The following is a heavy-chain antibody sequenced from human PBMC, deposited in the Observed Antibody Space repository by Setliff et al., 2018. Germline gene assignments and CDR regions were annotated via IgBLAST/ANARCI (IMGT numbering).Heavy chain of an antibody. CDR3: ERLVRYCTQRACQRTQDADL. V-gene: IGHV1-18*04. J-gene: IGHJ5*02. Sequence: ASVKVSCKASGYTFANSLVSWVRQAPGQGLEWMGWISAYNGKTYIKEKFQGRLSMTTDTSTNTGYMELRNLTPDDTAVYFCERLVRYCTQRACQRTQDADLWGQGTRVTVSS. CDR2: ISAYNGKT. D-gene: IGHD2-8*01. CDR1: GYTFANSL.